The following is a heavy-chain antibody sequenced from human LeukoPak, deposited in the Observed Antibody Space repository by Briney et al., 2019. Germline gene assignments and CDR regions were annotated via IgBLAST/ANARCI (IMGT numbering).Heavy chain of an antibody. CDR2: ISRTSETI. CDR3: AKDVNYYDSSGYSIFQH. V-gene: IGHV3-23*01. J-gene: IGHJ1*01. CDR1: GFIFNTYS. Sequence: GGSLRLSCAASGFIFNTYSMSWVRQAPGKGLEWVSIISRTSETIFYADSVKGRFTISRDNSKNTLYLQMNSLRAEDTAVYYCAKDVNYYDSSGYSIFQHWGQGTLVTVSS. D-gene: IGHD3-22*01.